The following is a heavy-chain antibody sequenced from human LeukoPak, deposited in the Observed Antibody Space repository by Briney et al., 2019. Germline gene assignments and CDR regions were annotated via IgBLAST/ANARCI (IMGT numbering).Heavy chain of an antibody. CDR3: ARDKDYHFDY. J-gene: IGHJ4*02. V-gene: IGHV3-33*01. D-gene: IGHD4-11*01. CDR2: IWYDGGKK. Sequence: SGTSLRLSCAASGFTFSSSGMHWVRRARDKGLEWVAVIWYDGGKKYYADSVKGRFTISRDNSKNTLYLQMNSVRAEDTAVYYCARDKDYHFDYWGQGTLVTVSS. CDR1: GFTFSSSG.